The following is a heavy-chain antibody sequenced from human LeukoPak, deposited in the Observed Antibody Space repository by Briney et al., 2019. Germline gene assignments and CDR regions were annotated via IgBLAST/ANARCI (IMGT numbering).Heavy chain of an antibody. Sequence: GGSLRLSCAASGFTFSSFEMNWVRQAPGKGLEWISYISSSGTTIYYADSVKGRFTISRDNAKNSLYLQMNSLRAEDTAVYYCARDHRGGYNAGDTFDIWGQGTMVTVSS. CDR1: GFTFSSFE. CDR3: ARDHRGGYNAGDTFDI. D-gene: IGHD5-24*01. V-gene: IGHV3-48*03. CDR2: ISSSGTTI. J-gene: IGHJ3*02.